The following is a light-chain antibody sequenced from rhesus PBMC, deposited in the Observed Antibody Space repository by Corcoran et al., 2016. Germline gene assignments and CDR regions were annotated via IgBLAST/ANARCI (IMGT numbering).Light chain of an antibody. J-gene: IGKJ1*01. CDR1: QSLLHSNGNTY. CDR3: VQAIAFPWT. CDR2: GGS. V-gene: IGKV2-72*01. Sequence: DIVMTQTPLSLPITPGEPASISCRSSQSLLHSNGNTYLHWYLQKPGQSSQLLIYGGSNIASGFPERCSGSGSGTDFTLKISKVGADDVGVYYCVQAIAFPWTFGQGTKVEIK.